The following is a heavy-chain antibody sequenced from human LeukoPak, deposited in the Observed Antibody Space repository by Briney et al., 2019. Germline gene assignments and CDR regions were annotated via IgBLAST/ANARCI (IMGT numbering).Heavy chain of an antibody. CDR2: ISYDGTDT. Sequence: PGGSLRLSCAASGFTFSNAWMNWVRQAPGKGLEWVAVISYDGTDTYYADSVKGRFTISRDTSKNSLYLQMNSLRPEDTAVFYCARIRGGPIDYWGQGTLVTVSS. V-gene: IGHV3-30*13. J-gene: IGHJ4*02. D-gene: IGHD3-16*01. CDR3: ARIRGGPIDY. CDR1: GFTFSNAW.